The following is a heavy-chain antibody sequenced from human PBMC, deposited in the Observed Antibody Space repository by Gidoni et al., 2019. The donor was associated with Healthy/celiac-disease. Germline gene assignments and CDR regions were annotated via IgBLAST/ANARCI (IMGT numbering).Heavy chain of an antibody. CDR1: GGSFSGYY. Sequence: QVQLQQWGAGLLKPSETLSLTCAVYGGSFSGYYWSWIRQPPGKGLEWIGEINHSGSTNYNPSLKSRVTISVDTSKNQFALKLSSVTAADTAVYYCARGRYDPRNIVARYYYYGMDVWGQGTTVTVSS. D-gene: IGHD2-15*01. CDR2: INHSGST. J-gene: IGHJ6*02. CDR3: ARGRYDPRNIVARYYYYGMDV. V-gene: IGHV4-34*01.